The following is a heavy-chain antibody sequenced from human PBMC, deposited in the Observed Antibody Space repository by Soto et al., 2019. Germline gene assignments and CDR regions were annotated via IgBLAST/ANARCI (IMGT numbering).Heavy chain of an antibody. D-gene: IGHD4-17*01. CDR1: GDSFTSYA. Sequence: ASVKVSCKASGDSFTSYAMHWVRQAPGQRLEWMGWVNAGNGNTKYSQKFQGRVTITRDTSASTAYMELSSLRSEDTAVYYCARDLDGDYLFDYWGQGTLVTVSS. CDR3: ARDLDGDYLFDY. J-gene: IGHJ4*02. V-gene: IGHV1-3*01. CDR2: VNAGNGNT.